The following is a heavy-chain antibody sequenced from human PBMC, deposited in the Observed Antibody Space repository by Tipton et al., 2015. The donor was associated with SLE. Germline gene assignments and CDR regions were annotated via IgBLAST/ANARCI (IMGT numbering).Heavy chain of an antibody. CDR2: INHSGRL. V-gene: IGHV4-34*01. D-gene: IGHD2-21*01. CDR1: GESLSGHF. J-gene: IGHJ5*02. Sequence: GLVKPSETLSLTCTVYGESLSGHFWVWIRQPPGKGLEWIGDINHSGRLDYNPSLMSRVTISEATSKNQFSLTLTSVTAADTGVYYCARYHGDGRWFDPWGQGTLVTVSS. CDR3: ARYHGDGRWFDP.